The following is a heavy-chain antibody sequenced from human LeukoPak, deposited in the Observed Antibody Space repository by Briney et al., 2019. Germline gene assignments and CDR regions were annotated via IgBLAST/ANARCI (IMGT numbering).Heavy chain of an antibody. CDR1: GFTFSSYG. J-gene: IGHJ4*02. CDR2: MSGDGAII. Sequence: GGSLRLSCAASGFTFSSYGMHWVRQAPGKGLECVSGMSGDGAIIHYADSVKGRFTISRDNSKNTLFLQMNNLRAEDTAIYYCAKEGFDSWGQGTLVTVSS. V-gene: IGHV3-23*01. CDR3: AKEGFDS.